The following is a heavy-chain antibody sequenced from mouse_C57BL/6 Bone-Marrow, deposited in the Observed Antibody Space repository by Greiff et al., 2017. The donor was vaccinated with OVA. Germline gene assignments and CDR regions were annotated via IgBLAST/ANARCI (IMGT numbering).Heavy chain of an antibody. Sequence: EVQLQQSGPELVKPGASVKISCKASGYSFTGYYMNWVKQSPEKSLEWIGEINPSTGGTTYNQKFKAKATLTVDKSSSTAYMQLKSLTSEDSAVYYFARKRVMDYWGQGTSVTVSS. V-gene: IGHV1-42*01. CDR2: INPSTGGT. CDR1: GYSFTGYY. J-gene: IGHJ4*01. CDR3: ARKRVMDY.